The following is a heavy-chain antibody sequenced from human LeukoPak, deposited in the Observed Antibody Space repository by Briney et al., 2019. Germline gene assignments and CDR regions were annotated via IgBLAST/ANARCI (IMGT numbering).Heavy chain of an antibody. D-gene: IGHD1-14*01. CDR2: IYYSGST. CDR3: ARGRYGTISRGWFDP. J-gene: IGHJ5*02. Sequence: SETLSLTCTVSGGSISSYYWSWIRQPPGKGLEWIGYIYYSGSTNYNPSLKSRVTISVDTSKNQFSLKLRSGTAADTAVYYCARGRYGTISRGWFDPWGQGTLVTVSS. V-gene: IGHV4-59*01. CDR1: GGSISSYY.